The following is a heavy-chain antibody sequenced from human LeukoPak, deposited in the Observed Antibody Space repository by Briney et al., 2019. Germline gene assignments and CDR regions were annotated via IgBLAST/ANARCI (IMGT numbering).Heavy chain of an antibody. CDR2: ISTYNANT. J-gene: IGHJ6*02. V-gene: IGHV1-18*01. CDR3: ARGTSPPTYGMDV. Sequence: GASVKVSCKASGYSFTSYGISWVRQAPGQGLEWMGWISTYNANTNYALKLQGRVTLTTDTSTSTAYMELSSLRSEDTAVYYCARGTSPPTYGMDVWGQGTTVTVSS. CDR1: GYSFTSYG.